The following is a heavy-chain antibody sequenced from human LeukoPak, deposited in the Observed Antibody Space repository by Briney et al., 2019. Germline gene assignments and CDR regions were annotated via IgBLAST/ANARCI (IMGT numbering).Heavy chain of an antibody. V-gene: IGHV5-51*01. J-gene: IGHJ2*01. D-gene: IGHD6-25*01. CDR2: IYPGDSDT. CDR1: GYSFISYW. CDR3: ARSAGIAAAYWYFDL. Sequence: GESLKISCKGSGYSFISYWIGWVRQMPGKGLEWMGIIYPGDSDTRYSPSFQGQVTISADKSISTAYLQWSSLKASDTAMYYCARSAGIAAAYWYFDLWGRGTLVTVSS.